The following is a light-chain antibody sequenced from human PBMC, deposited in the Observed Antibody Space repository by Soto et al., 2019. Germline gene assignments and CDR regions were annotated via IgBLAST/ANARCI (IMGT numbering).Light chain of an antibody. CDR2: DAS. CDR1: QSVSSY. CDR3: QQRRYWPVT. J-gene: IGKJ1*01. V-gene: IGKV3-11*01. Sequence: EIVLTQSPAILSMSPGERATLSCRASQSVSSYFAWYQQKPGQAPRLLIYDASNRATGVPARFSGSGSGTDFTLTISSLVPEDFAVYYCQQRRYWPVTFGQGTKVDIK.